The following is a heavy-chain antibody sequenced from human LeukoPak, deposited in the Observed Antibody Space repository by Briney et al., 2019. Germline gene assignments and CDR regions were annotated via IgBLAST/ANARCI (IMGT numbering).Heavy chain of an antibody. D-gene: IGHD3-10*01. CDR2: IYYSGST. Sequence: PSETLSLTCTVSGGSISSYYWSWIRQPPGKGLEWIGYIYYSGSTNYNPSLKSRVTISVDTSKNQFSLKLSSVTAADTAVYYCAREERPGVRGVDTNWFDPWGQGTLVTVSS. CDR3: AREERPGVRGVDTNWFDP. CDR1: GGSISSYY. J-gene: IGHJ5*02. V-gene: IGHV4-59*01.